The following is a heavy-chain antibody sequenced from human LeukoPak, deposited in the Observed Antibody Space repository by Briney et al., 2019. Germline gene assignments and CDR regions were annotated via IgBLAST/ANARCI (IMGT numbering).Heavy chain of an antibody. V-gene: IGHV3-33*01. CDR2: IWYDGSNK. J-gene: IGHJ4*02. CDR3: ARDLYSSSWYDY. D-gene: IGHD6-13*01. CDR1: GFTFSSYG. Sequence: RSLRLSCAASGFTFSSYGMHWVRQAPGKGLEWVAVIWYDGSNKYYAGSVKGRFTISRDNSKNTLYLQMNSLRAEDTAVYYCARDLYSSSWYDYWGQGTLVTVSS.